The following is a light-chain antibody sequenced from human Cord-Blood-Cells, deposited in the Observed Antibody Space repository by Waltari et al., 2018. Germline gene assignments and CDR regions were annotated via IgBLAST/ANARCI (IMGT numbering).Light chain of an antibody. V-gene: IGLV2-14*01. J-gene: IGLJ2*01. Sequence: QSALTQPASVSGSPGQSITISCTGTNSDVGGYNYVSWYQQHPGKAPKLMIYEVSNRPSGVSKRFSGSKSGNTASLTSSGLQAEDEADYYCSSYTSSSTVVFGGGTKLTVL. CDR3: SSYTSSSTVV. CDR2: EVS. CDR1: NSDVGGYNY.